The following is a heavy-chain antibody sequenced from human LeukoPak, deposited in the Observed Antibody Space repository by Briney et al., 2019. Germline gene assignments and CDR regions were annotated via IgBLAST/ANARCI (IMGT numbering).Heavy chain of an antibody. CDR2: LIPIFGTA. J-gene: IGHJ3*02. V-gene: IGHV1-69*05. D-gene: IGHD1-1*01. CDR3: ARDPHVQLNAFDI. CDR1: GGTFSSYA. Sequence: ASVTVSCKACGGTFSSYAISWVRQAPGQGLEGMGRLIPIFGTANYAPKFQGRVTITTDESTSTAYMELSSLRSEDTAVYYCARDPHVQLNAFDIWGRGTMVTVSS.